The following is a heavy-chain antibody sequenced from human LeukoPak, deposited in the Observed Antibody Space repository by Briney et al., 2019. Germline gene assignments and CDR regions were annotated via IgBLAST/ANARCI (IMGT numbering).Heavy chain of an antibody. CDR2: IYYRGGT. Sequence: SETLSLTCTVSGGSTSSSSYYWGWIRQPPGKGLEWIGTIYYRGGTYYNPSLKSRVTISVDTSKNQFSLKLNSVTAADTAVYYCARHYHTDVQASFGYWGQGTLVTVSS. CDR3: ARHYHTDVQASFGY. J-gene: IGHJ4*02. CDR1: GGSTSSSSYY. D-gene: IGHD3-16*02. V-gene: IGHV4-39*01.